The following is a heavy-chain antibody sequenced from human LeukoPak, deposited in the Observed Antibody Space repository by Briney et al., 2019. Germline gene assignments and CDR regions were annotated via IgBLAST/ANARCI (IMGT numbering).Heavy chain of an antibody. CDR3: ASGSTHFDY. J-gene: IGHJ4*02. CDR1: GFTFSSYA. D-gene: IGHD1-26*01. CDR2: ISYDGSNK. V-gene: IGHV3-30-3*01. Sequence: GRSLRLSCAASGFTFSSYAMHWVRQAPGKGLEWVAVISYDGSNKYYADSVKGRFTISRDNSKNTLYLQMNSLRAGGTAVYYCASGSTHFDYWGQGTLVTVSS.